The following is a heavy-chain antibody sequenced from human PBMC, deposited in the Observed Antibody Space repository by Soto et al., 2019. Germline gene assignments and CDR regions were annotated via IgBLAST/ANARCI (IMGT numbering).Heavy chain of an antibody. CDR1: GVSISSSSYY. V-gene: IGHV4-39*07. D-gene: IGHD3-10*01. CDR3: ARVGLWFGDRPLDY. Sequence: SETLSLTCTVSGVSISSSSYYWGWIRQPPGKGLEWIGSIYYSGSTYYNLSLKSRVTISVDKSKNQFSLKLSSVTAADTAVYYCARVGLWFGDRPLDYWGQGTLVTVSS. CDR2: IYYSGST. J-gene: IGHJ4*02.